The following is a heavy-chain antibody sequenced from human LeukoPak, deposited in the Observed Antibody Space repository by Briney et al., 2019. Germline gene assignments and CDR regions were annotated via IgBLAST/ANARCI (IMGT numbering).Heavy chain of an antibody. V-gene: IGHV1-69*05. J-gene: IGHJ4*02. CDR2: IIPIFGTA. D-gene: IGHD2-2*01. CDR1: GGTFSSYA. Sequence: SVKVSCKASGGTFSSYAISWVRQAPGQGLEWMGGIIPIFGTASYAQKFQGRVTITTDESTSTAYMELSSLRSEDTAVYYCARGAADCSSTSCYSLYWGQGTLVTVSS. CDR3: ARGAADCSSTSCYSLY.